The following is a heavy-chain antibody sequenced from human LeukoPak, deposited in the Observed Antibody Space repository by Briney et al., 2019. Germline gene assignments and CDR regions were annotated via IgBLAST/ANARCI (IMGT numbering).Heavy chain of an antibody. D-gene: IGHD3-10*01. J-gene: IGHJ4*02. CDR2: IIPIFGTA. CDR1: GGTFISYA. CDR3: ARCSMVRGVMGPFDY. V-gene: IGHV1-69*13. Sequence: GASVKVSCKDSGGTFISYAISWVRQAPGQGLEWMGGIIPIFGTANYAQKFQGRVTITADESTSTAYMELSSLRSEDTAVYYCARCSMVRGVMGPFDYWGQGTLVTVSS.